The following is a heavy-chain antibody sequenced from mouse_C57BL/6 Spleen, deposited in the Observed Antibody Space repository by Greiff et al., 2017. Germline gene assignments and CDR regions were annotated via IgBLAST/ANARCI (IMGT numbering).Heavy chain of an antibody. Sequence: QVQLQQPGAELVKPGASVKMSCKASGYTFTSYWITWVKQRPGQGLEWIGDIFPGSGSTNYNEKFKSKATLTVDTSSSTAYMQLSSLTTEDSAVYYGTRCYGNSYGYFDYWGQGTTLTVSS. J-gene: IGHJ2*01. CDR1: GYTFTSYW. V-gene: IGHV1-55*01. CDR2: IFPGSGST. D-gene: IGHD1-1*01. CDR3: TRCYGNSYGYFDY.